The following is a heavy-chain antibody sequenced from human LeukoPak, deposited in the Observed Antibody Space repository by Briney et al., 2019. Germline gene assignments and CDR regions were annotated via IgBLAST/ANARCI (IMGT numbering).Heavy chain of an antibody. CDR3: AILEGGY. CDR2: ISYDGSNK. Sequence: VQPGRSLRLSCAASGFTFSSYGMHWVRQAPGKGLEWVAVISYDGSNKYYADSVKGRFTISRDNSKNTLYLQMNSLRAEDTAVYYCAILEGGYWGQGTLVTVSS. V-gene: IGHV3-30*03. CDR1: GFTFSSYG. J-gene: IGHJ4*02. D-gene: IGHD3-16*01.